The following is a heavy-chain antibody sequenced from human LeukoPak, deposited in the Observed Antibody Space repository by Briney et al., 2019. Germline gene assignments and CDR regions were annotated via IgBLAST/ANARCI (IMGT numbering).Heavy chain of an antibody. V-gene: IGHV3-23*01. J-gene: IGHJ4*02. CDR1: GLTFTSFA. CDR2: ISRSGVAT. CDR3: AKHSHDGSAPYEVQLDY. D-gene: IGHD3-22*01. Sequence: HAGGSLRLSCAASGLTFTSFAMSWVRQAPGKGLEWVSTISRSGVATYYANSVKGRFTISRDNSKNTVYLQMNSLRAEDTAIYYCAKHSHDGSAPYEVQLDYWGQGTLVTVSS.